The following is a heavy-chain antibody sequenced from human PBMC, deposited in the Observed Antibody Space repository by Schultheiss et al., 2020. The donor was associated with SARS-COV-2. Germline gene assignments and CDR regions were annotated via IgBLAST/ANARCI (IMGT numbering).Heavy chain of an antibody. Sequence: SETLSLTCAVSGDSISSDHWWSWVRQPPGKGLEWIGEIYHSGSTNYNPSLKSRLTISVDTSKNQFSLKLSSVTAADTAVYYCAREIAAAGSYGMDVWGQGTTVTVSS. CDR2: IYHSGST. V-gene: IGHV4-4*02. CDR1: GDSISSDHW. J-gene: IGHJ6*02. D-gene: IGHD6-13*01. CDR3: AREIAAAGSYGMDV.